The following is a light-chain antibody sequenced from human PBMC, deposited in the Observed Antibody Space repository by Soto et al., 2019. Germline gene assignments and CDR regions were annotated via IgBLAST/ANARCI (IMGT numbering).Light chain of an antibody. J-gene: IGKJ1*01. V-gene: IGKV1-5*03. CDR1: QSVSGW. CDR2: KAS. CDR3: QQYYSFWT. Sequence: DIHMTQSPSTLSASLGDRVTITCRASQSVSGWLAWYQQRPGKAPKLLIYKASSLQSGVPSRFSASGSGTEFTLTISSLQPDDFATYYCQQYYSFWTFGQGTKLEIK.